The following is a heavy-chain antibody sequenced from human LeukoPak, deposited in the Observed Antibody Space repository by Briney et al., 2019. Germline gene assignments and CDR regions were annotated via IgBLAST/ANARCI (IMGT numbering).Heavy chain of an antibody. Sequence: ASVKVSCKASGYTFTSYIINWVRQAPGQGLGWMGWISTYNDNTNYAQKFQVRVTMTTDTSTSTAYMELRSLTSDDTAVYYCARGYPSDYWGQGTLVTVSS. D-gene: IGHD1-26*01. CDR1: GYTFTSYI. J-gene: IGHJ4*02. CDR3: ARGYPSDY. V-gene: IGHV1-18*04. CDR2: ISTYNDNT.